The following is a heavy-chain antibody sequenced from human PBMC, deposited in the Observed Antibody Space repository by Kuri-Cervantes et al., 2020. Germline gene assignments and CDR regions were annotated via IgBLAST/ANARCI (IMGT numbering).Heavy chain of an antibody. V-gene: IGHV1-18*04. Sequence: ASVKVSFKATGYTFTGYYMHWVRQAPGQGLEWMGWISAYNGDTNYAQKLQGRVTMTTDTSTSTAYMELRSLRSDDTAVYYCARVGDYDSSGDGAFDVWGQGTMVTVSS. D-gene: IGHD3-22*01. CDR3: ARVGDYDSSGDGAFDV. CDR2: ISAYNGDT. CDR1: GYTFTGYY. J-gene: IGHJ3*01.